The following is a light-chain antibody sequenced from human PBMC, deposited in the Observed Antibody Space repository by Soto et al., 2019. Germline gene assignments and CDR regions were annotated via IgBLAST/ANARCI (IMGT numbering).Light chain of an antibody. Sequence: DIQMTQSPSTLSASVVDRVTITCLASQSISSWLAWYQQKPGKAPKLLIYDASSLESGVPSRFSGSGSGTEFTLTISSLQPDDFATYYCQQYDNLPYTFGQGTRLEIK. J-gene: IGKJ5*01. CDR1: QSISSW. V-gene: IGKV1-5*01. CDR3: QQYDNLPYT. CDR2: DAS.